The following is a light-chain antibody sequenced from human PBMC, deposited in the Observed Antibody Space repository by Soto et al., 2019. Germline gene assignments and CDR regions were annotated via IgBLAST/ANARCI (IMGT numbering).Light chain of an antibody. V-gene: IGKV3-20*01. CDR1: QSVNNNY. CDR3: HHYGSSLPDT. CDR2: DTS. Sequence: EIVLMQSPGTLSLSPGEGATLSCRASQSVNNNYLAWYQQRPGQAPTVLIFDTSRRATGVPDRFSGSGSGTDFTLRISRVEPDDFAVYYCHHYGSSLPDTFGQGTKLEIK. J-gene: IGKJ2*01.